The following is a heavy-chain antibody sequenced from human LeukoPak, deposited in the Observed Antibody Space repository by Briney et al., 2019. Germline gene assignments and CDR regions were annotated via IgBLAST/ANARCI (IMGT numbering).Heavy chain of an antibody. V-gene: IGHV3-30*03. CDR1: GFTFSSCG. Sequence: GGSLRLSCAASGFTFSSCGMHWVRQAPGKGLEWVAVISYDGSNKYYADSVKGRFTISRDNSKNTLYLQMNSLRAEDTAVYYCARDPEFREWSLTFDYWGQGTLVTVSS. D-gene: IGHD3-3*01. CDR3: ARDPEFREWSLTFDY. CDR2: ISYDGSNK. J-gene: IGHJ4*02.